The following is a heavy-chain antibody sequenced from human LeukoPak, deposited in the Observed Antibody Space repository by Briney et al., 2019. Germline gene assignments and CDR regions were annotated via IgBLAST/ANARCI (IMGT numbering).Heavy chain of an antibody. CDR3: ARNPLYYCYYGMDV. J-gene: IGHJ6*02. CDR1: GFTFSSYA. V-gene: IGHV3-30-3*01. Sequence: PGGSLRLSCAASGFTFSSYAMHWVRQAPGKGLEWVAVISYDGSNKYYADSVKGRFTISRDNSKNTLYLQMNSLRAEDTAVYYCARNPLYYCYYGMDVWGQETTVTVSS. CDR2: ISYDGSNK.